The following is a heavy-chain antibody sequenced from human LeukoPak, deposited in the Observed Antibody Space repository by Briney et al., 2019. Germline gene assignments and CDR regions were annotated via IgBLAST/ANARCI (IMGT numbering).Heavy chain of an antibody. CDR2: IYYSWRT. CDR1: VCSISSSGYY. D-gene: IGHD2-2*01. J-gene: IGHJ4*02. Sequence: SETLSVTRTVTVCSISSSGYYWVWIRQPPGKGVAWLGCIYYSWRTYYNRSLNSQVTLPVGTSKNQSALKLGDLTAADKDVYFCARGVAVVPATHYYFHYWRQGSLVTVSS. CDR3: ARGVAVVPATHYYFHY. V-gene: IGHV4-39*01.